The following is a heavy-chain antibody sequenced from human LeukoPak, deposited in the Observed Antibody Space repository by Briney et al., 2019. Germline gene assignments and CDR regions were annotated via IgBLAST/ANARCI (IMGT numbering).Heavy chain of an antibody. CDR1: GFTFSSYW. V-gene: IGHV3-7*04. D-gene: IGHD1-26*01. CDR3: ARAEQVGATEDHAFDI. Sequence: GGSLRLSCAASGFTFSSYWMSWVRQAPGKGLEWVANIKQDGSEKYYVDSVKGRFTISRDNAKNSLYLQMNSLRAEDTAVYYCARAEQVGATEDHAFDIWGQGTMATVSS. CDR2: IKQDGSEK. J-gene: IGHJ3*02.